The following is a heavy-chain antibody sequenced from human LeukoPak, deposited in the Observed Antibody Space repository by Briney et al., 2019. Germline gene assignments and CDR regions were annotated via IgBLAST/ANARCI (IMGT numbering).Heavy chain of an antibody. D-gene: IGHD2-15*01. CDR3: ASTDCSGGSCYSGHFDY. V-gene: IGHV1-8*01. Sequence: VASVTVSCKASGYTFTSYDINWVRQAAGQGLEWMGWMNPNSGNTDYAQKFQRTVTMTRNTSISTAYMELSSLRSEDTAVYYCASTDCSGGSCYSGHFDYWGQGTLVTVSS. J-gene: IGHJ4*02. CDR2: MNPNSGNT. CDR1: GYTFTSYD.